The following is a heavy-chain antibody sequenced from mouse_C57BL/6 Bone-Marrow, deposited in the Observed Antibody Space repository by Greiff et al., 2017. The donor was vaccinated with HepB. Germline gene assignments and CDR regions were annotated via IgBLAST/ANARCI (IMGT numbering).Heavy chain of an antibody. Sequence: QVQLKESGPELVKPGASVKISCKASGYTFTDYYINWVKQRPGQGLEWIGWIFPGSGSTYYNEKFKGKATLTVDKSSSTAYMLLSSLTSEDSAVYFCARKGATTTWGFAYWGQGTLVTVSA. D-gene: IGHD1-1*01. CDR1: GYTFTDYY. CDR3: ARKGATTTWGFAY. CDR2: IFPGSGST. J-gene: IGHJ3*01. V-gene: IGHV1-75*01.